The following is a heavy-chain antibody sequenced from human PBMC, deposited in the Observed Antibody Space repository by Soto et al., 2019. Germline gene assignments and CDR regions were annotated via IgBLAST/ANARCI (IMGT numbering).Heavy chain of an antibody. CDR1: GFTFSSYG. CDR2: ISYDGSNK. V-gene: IGHV3-30*18. J-gene: IGHJ4*02. D-gene: IGHD2-15*01. CDR3: AKEGYDY. Sequence: GGSLRLSCAASGFTFSSYGMHWVRQAPGKGLEWVAVISYDGSNKYYADSVKGRFAISRDNSKNTLYLQMNSLRAEDTAVYYCAKEGYDYWGQGTLVTVSS.